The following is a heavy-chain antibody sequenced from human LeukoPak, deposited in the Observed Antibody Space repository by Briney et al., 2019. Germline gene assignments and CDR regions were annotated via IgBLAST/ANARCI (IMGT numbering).Heavy chain of an antibody. Sequence: ASVKVSCKASGYTFTGYYMHWVRQAPGQGLEWMGWINPNSGGTNYAQKFQGRVTVTRDTSISTAYMELSRLRSDDTAVYYCARQVTVGFGDWFDPWGQGTLVTVSS. J-gene: IGHJ5*02. D-gene: IGHD4-17*01. CDR3: ARQVTVGFGDWFDP. CDR2: INPNSGGT. CDR1: GYTFTGYY. V-gene: IGHV1-2*02.